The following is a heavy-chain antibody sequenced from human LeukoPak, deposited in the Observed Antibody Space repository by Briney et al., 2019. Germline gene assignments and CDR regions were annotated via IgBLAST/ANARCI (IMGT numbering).Heavy chain of an antibody. CDR3: ASWSGYDRSPVYWYFDL. D-gene: IGHD5-12*01. Sequence: ASVKVSCKASGYTFTSYYMHWVRQAPGQGLEWMGIINPSGGSTSYAQKFQGRVTMTRDTSTSTVYMELSSLRSEDTAVYYCASWSGYDRSPVYWYFDLWGRGTLVTVSS. J-gene: IGHJ2*01. V-gene: IGHV1-46*01. CDR1: GYTFTSYY. CDR2: INPSGGST.